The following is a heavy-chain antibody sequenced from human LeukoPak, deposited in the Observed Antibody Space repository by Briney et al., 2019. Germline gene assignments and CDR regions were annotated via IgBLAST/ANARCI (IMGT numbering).Heavy chain of an antibody. J-gene: IGHJ4*02. CDR2: IYHSGST. D-gene: IGHD6-19*01. V-gene: IGHV4-4*02. Sequence: SGTLSLTCAVSGGSISSSNWWSWVRPPPGKGLEWVGEIYHSGSTNYNPSLKSRVTISVDKSKNQFSLKLSSVTAADTAVYYCARQGGPYSSGWYEYYFDYWGQGTLVTVSS. CDR1: GGSISSSNW. CDR3: ARQGGPYSSGWYEYYFDY.